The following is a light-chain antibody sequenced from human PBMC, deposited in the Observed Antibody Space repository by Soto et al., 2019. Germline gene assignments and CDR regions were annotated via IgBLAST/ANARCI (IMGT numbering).Light chain of an antibody. V-gene: IGLV1-44*01. CDR2: SNN. Sequence: QLVLTQPPSASGTPGQRVTISCSGSSSNIGSNTVNWYQQLPGTAPKLLIYSNNQRPSGVPDRFSGSKSGTSASLAISGLQSEDEADYYCAAWDDSLNGYVVFDGGTQLTVL. CDR1: SSNIGSNT. J-gene: IGLJ2*01. CDR3: AAWDDSLNGYVV.